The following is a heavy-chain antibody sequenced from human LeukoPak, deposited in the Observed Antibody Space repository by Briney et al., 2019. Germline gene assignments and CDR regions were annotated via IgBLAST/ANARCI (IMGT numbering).Heavy chain of an antibody. J-gene: IGHJ4*02. Sequence: GGSLRLSCAASVFPLSSYAMSWVRQASGKGLEWVSFISGSGGSTYYGDSVKGRFTISRDNSKNTLFLQMNSLRAEDTAVYYCARDREYYDILTGYKVSHYFDYWGQGTLVTVSS. V-gene: IGHV3-23*01. CDR3: ARDREYYDILTGYKVSHYFDY. CDR2: ISGSGGST. D-gene: IGHD3-9*01. CDR1: VFPLSSYA.